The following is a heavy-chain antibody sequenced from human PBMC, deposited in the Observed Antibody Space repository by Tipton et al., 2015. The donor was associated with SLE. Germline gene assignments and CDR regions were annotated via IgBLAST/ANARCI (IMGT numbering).Heavy chain of an antibody. CDR3: VKDLVAYFDY. J-gene: IGHJ4*02. D-gene: IGHD2-2*01. CDR2: ISYDGSNK. V-gene: IGHV3-30*18. Sequence: SLRLSCAASGFTFSSYGMHWVRQAPGKGLEWVAVISYDGSNKYYADSVKGRFTISRDNSKNTLYLQMSSLRADDTAVYYCVKDLVAYFDYWGQGTLVTVSS. CDR1: GFTFSSYG.